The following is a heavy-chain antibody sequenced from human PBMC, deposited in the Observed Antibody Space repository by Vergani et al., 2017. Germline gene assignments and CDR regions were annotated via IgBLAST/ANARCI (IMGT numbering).Heavy chain of an antibody. V-gene: IGHV3-53*01. Sequence: EVQLVESGGGLIQPGGSLRLSCAASGFTVSSNYMSWVRQAPGKGLEWVSVIYSGGSTYYADSVKGRFTISRDNSKNTLYLQMNSLRAEDTAVYYCAKERDSSSWYSSLDYGGQGTLVTVSS. CDR2: IYSGGST. CDR3: AKERDSSSWYSSLDY. J-gene: IGHJ4*02. D-gene: IGHD6-13*01. CDR1: GFTVSSNY.